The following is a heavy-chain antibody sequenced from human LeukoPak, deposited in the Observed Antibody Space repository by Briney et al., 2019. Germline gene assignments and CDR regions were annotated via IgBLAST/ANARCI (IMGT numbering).Heavy chain of an antibody. Sequence: GGSLRLSCAASGFTFSSYAMSWVRQAPGKGLEWVSAISGSGGSTYYADSVKGRFTISRDNSKNTLYLQMNSLRAEDTAAYYCAEIIAVAGTGWFDPWGQGTLVTVSS. V-gene: IGHV3-23*01. CDR2: ISGSGGST. J-gene: IGHJ5*02. CDR1: GFTFSSYA. D-gene: IGHD6-19*01. CDR3: AEIIAVAGTGWFDP.